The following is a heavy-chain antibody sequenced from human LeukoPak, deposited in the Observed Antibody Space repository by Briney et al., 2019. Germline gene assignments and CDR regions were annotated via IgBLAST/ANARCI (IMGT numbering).Heavy chain of an antibody. D-gene: IGHD3-22*01. CDR1: QFTFSNYA. CDR3: AKGQHYPDNSCFDY. V-gene: IGHV3-23*01. CDR2: LSNSGNNT. Sequence: GGSLRLSCAASQFTFSNYAMNWVRQAPGKGLEWVSGLSNSGNNTYYVDSVRGRFTISRDNSRNTLYLQMNSLRAEDTAVYYCAKGQHYPDNSCFDYWGQGTLVTVSS. J-gene: IGHJ4*02.